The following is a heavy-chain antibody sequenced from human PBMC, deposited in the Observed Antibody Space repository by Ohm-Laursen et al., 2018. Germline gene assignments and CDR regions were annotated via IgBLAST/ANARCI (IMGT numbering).Heavy chain of an antibody. V-gene: IGHV3-74*01. J-gene: IGHJ4*02. D-gene: IGHD4-17*01. CDR3: AKGDYGDSVFDY. CDR2: INSDGSST. Sequence: SLRLSCSASGFTFSSYWMHWVRQAPGKGLVWVSRINSDGSSTSYADSVKGRFTISRDNAKDSLYLQMNSLRAEDTALYYCAKGDYGDSVFDYWGQGTLVTVSS. CDR1: GFTFSSYW.